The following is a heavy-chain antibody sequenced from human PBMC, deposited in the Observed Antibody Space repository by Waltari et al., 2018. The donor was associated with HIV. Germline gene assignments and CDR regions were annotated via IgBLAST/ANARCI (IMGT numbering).Heavy chain of an antibody. V-gene: IGHV6-1*01. CDR2: TYYRSKLYR. Sequence: QVYLQQSGPGLLKPSQTLSLTCVISGDSVSSTNAAWNWIRQSPSRGLEWLGRTYYRSKLYRDYAVSVKSRMTINPDTSKNQFSLHLNSVTPEDTAVYYCARGPNYYCDSWGQGTLVTVSS. CDR1: GDSVSSTNAA. CDR3: ARGPNYYCDS. J-gene: IGHJ4*02.